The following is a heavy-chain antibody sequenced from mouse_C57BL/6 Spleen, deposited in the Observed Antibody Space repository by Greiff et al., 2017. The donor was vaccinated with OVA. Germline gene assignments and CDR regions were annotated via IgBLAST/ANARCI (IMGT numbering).Heavy chain of an antibody. D-gene: IGHD1-1*01. Sequence: EVKLVESGGGLVQPGGSMKLSCVASGFTFSNYWMNWVRQSPEKGLEWVAQIRLKSDNYATHYAESVKGRFTISRDDSKSSVYLQMNNLRAEDTGIYYCTSPYDYGSSPWYFDVWGTGTTVTVSS. J-gene: IGHJ1*03. V-gene: IGHV6-3*01. CDR1: GFTFSNYW. CDR3: TSPYDYGSSPWYFDV. CDR2: IRLKSDNYAT.